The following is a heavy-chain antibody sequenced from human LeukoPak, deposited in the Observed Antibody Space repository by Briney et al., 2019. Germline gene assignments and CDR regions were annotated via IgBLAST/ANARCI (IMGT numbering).Heavy chain of an antibody. Sequence: PSETLSLTCAVSGGSISSSNWWSWVRPPPGKGLEWIGEIYHSGSTNYHPSLKSRVTISVDKSKNQFSLKLSSVTAADTAVYYCARENPDSGTAMSYYYYMDVWGKGTTVTVSS. V-gene: IGHV4-4*02. D-gene: IGHD5-18*01. CDR3: ARENPDSGTAMSYYYYMDV. CDR2: IYHSGST. CDR1: GGSISSSNW. J-gene: IGHJ6*03.